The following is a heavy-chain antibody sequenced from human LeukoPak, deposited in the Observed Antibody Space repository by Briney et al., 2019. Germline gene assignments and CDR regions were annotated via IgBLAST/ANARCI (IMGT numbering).Heavy chain of an antibody. Sequence: GASVKVSCKASGYTFTSYAMNWVRQAPGQGLGWMGWINTNTGNPTYAQGFTGRFVFSLDTSVSTAYLQISSLKAEDTAVYYCARHLNGQWLVPGLGYWGQGTLVTVSS. CDR1: GYTFTSYA. V-gene: IGHV7-4-1*02. J-gene: IGHJ4*02. CDR3: ARHLNGQWLVPGLGY. CDR2: INTNTGNP. D-gene: IGHD6-19*01.